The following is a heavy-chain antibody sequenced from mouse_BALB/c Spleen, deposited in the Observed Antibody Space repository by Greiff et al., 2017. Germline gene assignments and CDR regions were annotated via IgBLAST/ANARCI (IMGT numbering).Heavy chain of an antibody. V-gene: IGHV2-2*02. CDR3: ARNWDYYYYAMDY. Sequence: VKLVESGPGLVQPSQSLSITCTVSGFSLTSYGVHWVRQSPGKGLEWLGVIWSGGSTDYNAAFISRLSISKDNSKSQVFFKMNSLHVNDSAIYFCARNWDYYYYAMDYWGQGTSVIVSS. CDR2: IWSGGST. CDR1: GFSLTSYG. J-gene: IGHJ4*01. D-gene: IGHD1-1*01.